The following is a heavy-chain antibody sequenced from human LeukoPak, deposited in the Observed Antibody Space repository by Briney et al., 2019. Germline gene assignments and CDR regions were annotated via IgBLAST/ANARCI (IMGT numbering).Heavy chain of an antibody. CDR3: ARDGYTNPLDY. D-gene: IGHD5-24*01. CDR2: INHSGST. J-gene: IGHJ4*02. V-gene: IGHV4-34*01. Sequence: KSSETLSLTCAVYGGSFSGYYWSWIRQPPGKGLEWIGEINHSGSTNYNPSLKSRVTISVDTSKNQFSLKLSSVTAADTAVYYCARDGYTNPLDYWGQGTLVTVSS. CDR1: GGSFSGYY.